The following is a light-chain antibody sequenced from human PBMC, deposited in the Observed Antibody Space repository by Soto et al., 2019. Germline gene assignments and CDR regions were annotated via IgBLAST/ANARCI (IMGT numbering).Light chain of an antibody. J-gene: IGKJ4*01. CDR2: GAS. CDR3: QQYYSIPLT. V-gene: IGKV3-20*01. Sequence: ENVLTQSPGTLSLSPGERATVSCRASQSITGSYLAWYQQTPGQAPRLLIYGASSRATGVPDRFSGSGSGTDFTLTISRLEPEDFAVYNCQQYYSIPLTIGGGTKVDIK. CDR1: QSITGSY.